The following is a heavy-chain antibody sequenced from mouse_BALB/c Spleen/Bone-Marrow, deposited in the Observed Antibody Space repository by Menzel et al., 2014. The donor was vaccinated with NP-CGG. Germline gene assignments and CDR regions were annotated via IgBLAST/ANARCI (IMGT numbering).Heavy chain of an antibody. V-gene: IGHV1-82*01. CDR2: IYPGDGDT. D-gene: IGHD2-3*01. J-gene: IGHJ4*01. CDR3: ARSDGYRAMDY. Sequence: QVQLKHSGPELVKPGASVKISCKASGYAFSTSWMNWVKQRHGQGLEWIGRIYPGDGDTNYNGKFKGKATLTADKSSSTAYMQLSSLTSVDSAVYFCARSDGYRAMDYWGQGTSVTVSS. CDR1: GYAFSTSW.